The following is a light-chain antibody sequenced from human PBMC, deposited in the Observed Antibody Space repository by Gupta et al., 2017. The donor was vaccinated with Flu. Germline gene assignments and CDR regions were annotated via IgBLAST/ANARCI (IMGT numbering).Light chain of an antibody. V-gene: IGLV3-21*02. CDR3: QVWDSSSDRRV. Sequence: SYVLTQPPSVSAAPGPTARMTCGGNNIGSKNVHWYQQKPGQAPVLVVYDDSDRPSGIPERFSGSNSGNTATLTISRVEAGEEADYYCQVWDSSSDRRVFGGGTKLTVL. J-gene: IGLJ3*02. CDR1: NIGSKN. CDR2: DDS.